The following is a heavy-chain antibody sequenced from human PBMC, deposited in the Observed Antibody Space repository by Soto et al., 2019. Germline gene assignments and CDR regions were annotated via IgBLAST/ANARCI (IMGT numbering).Heavy chain of an antibody. D-gene: IGHD6-19*01. CDR1: GFTVISNY. CDR3: ARDGVAVAVTTGEYHYGMYV. V-gene: IGHV3-53*04. CDR2: IYSGGST. Sequence: GGSLRLSCAASGFTVISNYMSWIRQAPGKGLEWVSVIYSGGSTYYADSVKGRFTISRHNSKNTLYLQMNSLRAEDTAVYYCARDGVAVAVTTGEYHYGMYVWGQVTTVP. J-gene: IGHJ6*02.